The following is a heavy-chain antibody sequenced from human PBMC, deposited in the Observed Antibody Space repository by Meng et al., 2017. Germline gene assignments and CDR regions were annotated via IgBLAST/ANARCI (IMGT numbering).Heavy chain of an antibody. J-gene: IGHJ4*02. Sequence: QLQLQESGPGLVKPSETLSHTCIVSGGSISSSTYYWGWIRQPPGKGLEWIGSISDSGNTYYSPSLRSRVTISVETSKNQFSLKLTSVAAADMAVYYCATSISGWYYFNFWGQGTLVTVSS. CDR2: ISDSGNT. CDR3: ATSISGWYYFNF. D-gene: IGHD6-19*01. V-gene: IGHV4-39*01. CDR1: GGSISSSTYY.